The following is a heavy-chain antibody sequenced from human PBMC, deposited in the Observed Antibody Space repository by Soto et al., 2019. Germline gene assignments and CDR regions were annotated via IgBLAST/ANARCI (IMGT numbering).Heavy chain of an antibody. CDR1: GSTFTAYY. D-gene: IGHD3-10*01. CDR2: INPNGGGT. V-gene: IGHV1-2*02. Sequence: QVQLVQSGAEMKNPGASVKVSCEASGSTFTAYYIHWVRQAPGQGLEWMGWINPNGGGTKYAQKFQGRVTMTRDTSINTDYMELNRLTSDDTAVYDCERAVHTMNQGVRFSVDQWVQGSLVTVSS. J-gene: IGHJ4*02. CDR3: ERAVHTMNQGVRFSVDQ.